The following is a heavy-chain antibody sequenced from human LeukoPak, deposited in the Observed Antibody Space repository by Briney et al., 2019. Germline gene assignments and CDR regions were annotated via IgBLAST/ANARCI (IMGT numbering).Heavy chain of an antibody. CDR2: INHSGST. V-gene: IGHV4-34*01. D-gene: IGHD6-13*01. J-gene: IGHJ4*02. Sequence: SETLSLTCAVYGGSFSGYYWSWIRQPPGKGLEWIGEINHSGSTNYNPSLKSRVTISVDTSKNQFSLKLSSVTAADTAVYYCARGDGIAAAIFDYWGQGTLVTVSS. CDR3: ARGDGIAAAIFDY. CDR1: GGSFSGYY.